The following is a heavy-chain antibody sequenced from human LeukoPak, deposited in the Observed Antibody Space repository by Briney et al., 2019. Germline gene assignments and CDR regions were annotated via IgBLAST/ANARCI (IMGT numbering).Heavy chain of an antibody. V-gene: IGHV3-23*01. D-gene: IGHD1-7*01. CDR1: GFTFSRYS. CDR3: AKDRAKNWNYALDY. J-gene: IGHJ4*02. Sequence: GGSLRLSCAASGFTFSRYSMNWVRQAPGKGLELVSAISGSGGSTYYADSVKGRFTISRDNSKNTLYLQMNSLRAEDTAVYYCAKDRAKNWNYALDYWGQGTLVTVSS. CDR2: ISGSGGST.